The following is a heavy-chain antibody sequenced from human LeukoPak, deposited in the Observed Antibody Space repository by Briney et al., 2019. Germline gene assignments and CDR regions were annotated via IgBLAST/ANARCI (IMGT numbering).Heavy chain of an antibody. CDR1: GFTFCDYY. CDR2: ISSSGSTI. D-gene: IGHD6-19*01. J-gene: IGHJ4*02. CDR3: ARRFSYSSGWYPFDY. V-gene: IGHV3-11*01. Sequence: GGSLRLSCAASGFTFCDYYMSRIRQAPGKGLEGVSYISSSGSTIYYADSVKGRVTISRDNAKNSLYLQMNSLRAEDTAVYYCARRFSYSSGWYPFDYWGQGTLVTVSS.